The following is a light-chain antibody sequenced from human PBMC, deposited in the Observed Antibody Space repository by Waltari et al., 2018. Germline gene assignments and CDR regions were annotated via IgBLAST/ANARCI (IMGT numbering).Light chain of an antibody. CDR2: GTS. CDR3: RQDDGAVVT. CDR1: QSVTSIS. J-gene: IGKJ4*01. V-gene: IGKV3-20*01. Sequence: EIVLTQSPGTLSLSPGERATLSCRASQSVTSISLAWYQEKLGQAPRLLIYGTSTRATGSPDSFCGSESGTDCTRTISSVEPEDVAGYYWRQDDGAVVTFVGVSKVEI.